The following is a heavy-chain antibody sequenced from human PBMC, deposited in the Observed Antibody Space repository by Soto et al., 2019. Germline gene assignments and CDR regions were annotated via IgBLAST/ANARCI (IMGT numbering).Heavy chain of an antibody. CDR2: TIPVFGTA. CDR3: ARGGSRSGVVTYGMDV. Sequence: ASVKVSCKASGGTFSSYAISWVRQAPGQGLEWMGGTIPVFGTAYYSQKFQGRVTITADESTSTAYMELSSLRSEDTAVYYCARGGSRSGVVTYGMDVWGQGTTVTVSS. CDR1: GGTFSSYA. V-gene: IGHV1-69*13. D-gene: IGHD3-3*01. J-gene: IGHJ6*02.